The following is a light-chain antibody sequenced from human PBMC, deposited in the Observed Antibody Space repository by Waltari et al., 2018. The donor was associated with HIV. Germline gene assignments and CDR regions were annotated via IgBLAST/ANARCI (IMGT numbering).Light chain of an antibody. CDR3: CSFAGSYTWV. V-gene: IGLV2-11*01. CDR2: DAF. CDR1: SNDIGHYSF. Sequence: QSALTQPRSVSGSPGQSVTISCTGTSNDIGHYSFVSWYQHHPGKAPKLIIYDAFKRPSGVPDRFSGSKSGNTASLTISGLRSEDEADYYCCSFAGSYTWVFGGGTILTVL. J-gene: IGLJ3*02.